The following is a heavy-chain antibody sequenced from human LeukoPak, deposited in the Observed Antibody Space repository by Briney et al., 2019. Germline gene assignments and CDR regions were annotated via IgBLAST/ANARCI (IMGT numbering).Heavy chain of an antibody. V-gene: IGHV1-46*01. CDR3: ARVAPYGQWLVSIDY. CDR1: GYTFTSYY. Sequence: ASVKVSCKASGYTFTSYYMHWVRQAPGQGLEWMGIINPSGGSTSYAQKFQGRVTMTRDTSTSTVYMVLSSLRSEDTAVYYCARVAPYGQWLVSIDYWGQGTLVTVSS. J-gene: IGHJ4*02. CDR2: INPSGGST. D-gene: IGHD6-19*01.